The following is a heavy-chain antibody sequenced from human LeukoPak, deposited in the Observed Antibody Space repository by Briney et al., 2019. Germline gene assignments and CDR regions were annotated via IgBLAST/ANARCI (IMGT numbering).Heavy chain of an antibody. CDR2: VHYSGST. CDR3: ARDSAPVRNSWYFEP. V-gene: IGHV4-59*11. J-gene: IGHJ2*01. Sequence: SETLSLTCTVSGGSFSNHYWTWIRQPPGKTMEWIGYVHYSGSTKYNPSLKSRVTISLDTSKNQFSLKLSSVSAADTAVYYCARDSAPVRNSWYFEPWGRGTLVTVSS. CDR1: GGSFSNHY.